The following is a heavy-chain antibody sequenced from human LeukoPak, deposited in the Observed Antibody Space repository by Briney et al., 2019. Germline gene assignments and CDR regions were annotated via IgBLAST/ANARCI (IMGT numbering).Heavy chain of an antibody. V-gene: IGHV3-23*01. Sequence: GGSLRLSCAASGFTFSNYAMSWVRQAPGKGLEWVSGISGSGGGTYYADSVTGRFTISRDNSKNTLYLQMNSLRAEDTAVYYCAAHRYSGTYPYYFDYWGQGTLVTVSS. CDR3: AAHRYSGTYPYYFDY. CDR2: ISGSGGGT. D-gene: IGHD1-26*01. CDR1: GFTFSNYA. J-gene: IGHJ4*02.